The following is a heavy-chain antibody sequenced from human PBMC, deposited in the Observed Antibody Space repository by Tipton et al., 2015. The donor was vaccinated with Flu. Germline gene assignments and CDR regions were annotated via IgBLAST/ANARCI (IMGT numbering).Heavy chain of an antibody. CDR1: GYTFTSYY. V-gene: IGHV1-46*01. J-gene: IGHJ3*02. CDR3: ARGPTYYYDSSGYRRPGAFDI. Sequence: QVQLVQSGAEVKKPGASVKVSCKASGYTFTSYYMHWVRQAPGQGLEWMGIINPSGGSTSYAQKFQGRVTMTRDTSTSTVYMELSSLRSEDTAVYYCARGPTYYYDSSGYRRPGAFDIWGQGTMVTVSS. CDR2: INPSGGST. D-gene: IGHD3-22*01.